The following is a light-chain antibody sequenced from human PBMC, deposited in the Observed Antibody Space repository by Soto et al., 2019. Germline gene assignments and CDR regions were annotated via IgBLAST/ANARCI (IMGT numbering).Light chain of an antibody. CDR1: QNIYSN. Sequence: IVMTQSPATLSVSPGERVTLSCRASQNIYSNIAWYQQRPGQAPRLLIYRPSTRATGVPARFSGSGSGTDFTLTISSLQSEDFTVYSCLQYHNLWAFGQGTKVEIK. J-gene: IGKJ1*01. CDR3: LQYHNLWA. CDR2: RPS. V-gene: IGKV3-15*01.